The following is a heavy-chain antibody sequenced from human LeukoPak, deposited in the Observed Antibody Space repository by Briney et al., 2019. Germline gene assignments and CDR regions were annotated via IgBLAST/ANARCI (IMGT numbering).Heavy chain of an antibody. CDR1: RFTFSTYS. CDR2: VSSGSNTI. CDR3: AREYSSSSGRSFDY. Sequence: GGSLRLSCAASRFTFSTYSMNWVRQAPGKGLEWVSYVSSGSNTIYYADSVKGRFTISRDNAKNSLYLQMNSLRAEDTAVYYCAREYSSSSGRSFDYWGQGTLDTVSS. D-gene: IGHD6-6*01. V-gene: IGHV3-48*01. J-gene: IGHJ4*02.